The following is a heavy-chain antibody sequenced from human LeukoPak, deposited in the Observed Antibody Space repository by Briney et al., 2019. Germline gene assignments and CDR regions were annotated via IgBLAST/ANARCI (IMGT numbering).Heavy chain of an antibody. CDR3: ARNWGSGYFDY. CDR1: GFTFSDYY. V-gene: IGHV3-23*01. Sequence: GGSLRLSCAASGFTFSDYYMSWVRQAPGKGLEWVSAISGSGGSTYYADSVKGRFTISRDNSKNTLYLQMNSLRAEDTAVYYCARNWGSGYFDYWGQGTLVTVSS. D-gene: IGHD7-27*01. J-gene: IGHJ4*02. CDR2: ISGSGGST.